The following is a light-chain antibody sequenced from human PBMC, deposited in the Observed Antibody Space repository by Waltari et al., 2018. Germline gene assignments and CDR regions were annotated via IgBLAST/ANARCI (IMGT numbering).Light chain of an antibody. CDR2: EVT. V-gene: IGLV2-8*01. J-gene: IGLJ2*01. CDR3: ASYAGNRNVV. CDR1: SSALGGYTS. Sequence: QPALTQPPSASASPGQSVTISCTATSSALGGYTSVPWYQQHPGKAPKLIIFEVTKRPSGFPDRFSGSKSGNTASLTVSGLQGEDESDYYCASYAGNRNVVFGGGTKLTVL.